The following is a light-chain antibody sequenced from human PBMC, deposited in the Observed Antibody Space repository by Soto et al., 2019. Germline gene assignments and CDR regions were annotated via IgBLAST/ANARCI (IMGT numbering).Light chain of an antibody. V-gene: IGLV2-23*01. J-gene: IGLJ3*02. CDR3: CSYAGRSTWV. CDR1: SSDVGGYNL. CDR2: EGS. Sequence: QSALTQPASVSGSPGQSITISCTGTSSDVGGYNLVSWYQQHPGKAPKLMTYEGSKGPSGVSNRFSGSKSGNTASLTISGLQAEDAADYYCCSYAGRSTWVFGGGTKLTVL.